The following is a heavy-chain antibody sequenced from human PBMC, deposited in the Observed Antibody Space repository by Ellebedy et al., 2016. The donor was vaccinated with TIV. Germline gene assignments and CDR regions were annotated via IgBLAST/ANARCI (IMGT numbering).Heavy chain of an antibody. Sequence: ESLKISCAASGFTFSMYDMNWARQAPGKGLEWIGYVFYTGITNYNPSLRSRVTISVDTSENQFSMRLTSVTAADTAVYYCARGNVFDYYAMDVWGQGTTVTVSS. CDR2: VFYTGIT. CDR1: GFTFSMYD. V-gene: IGHV4-59*01. D-gene: IGHD5/OR15-5a*01. CDR3: ARGNVFDYYAMDV. J-gene: IGHJ6*02.